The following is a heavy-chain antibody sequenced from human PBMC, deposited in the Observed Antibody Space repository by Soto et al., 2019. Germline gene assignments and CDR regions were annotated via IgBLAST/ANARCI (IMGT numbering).Heavy chain of an antibody. Sequence: QVLLVQSGAEVKKPGASVKVSCKASGYTFNSYGVSWVRQAPGQGLEWMGWISAYNGNTKYSQNLQGRVTMTLDKTTSSAYLEVRSLRSDDTAIYYCARYFWSGQLPFYFDQWGQGTLVTVSS. CDR3: ARYFWSGQLPFYFDQ. D-gene: IGHD3-3*01. CDR2: ISAYNGNT. V-gene: IGHV1-18*01. J-gene: IGHJ4*02. CDR1: GYTFNSYG.